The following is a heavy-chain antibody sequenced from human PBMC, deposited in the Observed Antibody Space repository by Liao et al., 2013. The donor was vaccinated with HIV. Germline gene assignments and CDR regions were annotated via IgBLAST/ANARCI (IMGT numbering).Heavy chain of an antibody. D-gene: IGHD6-13*01. J-gene: IGHJ4*02. CDR2: IYTSGST. V-gene: IGHV4-4*07. CDR3: ARGRRYISSWYGAIDY. Sequence: QVQLQESGPGLVKPSETLSLTCTVSGGSISSYYWSWIRQPAGKGLEWIGRIYTSGSTNYNPSLKSRVTMSVDTSKNQFSLKLSSVTAADTAVYHCARGRRYISSWYGAIDYWGQGTLVTVSS. CDR1: GGSISSYY.